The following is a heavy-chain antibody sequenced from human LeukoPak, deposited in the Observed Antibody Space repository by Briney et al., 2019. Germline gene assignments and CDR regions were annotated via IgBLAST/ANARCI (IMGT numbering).Heavy chain of an antibody. CDR1: GFTFSSYS. V-gene: IGHV3-48*01. D-gene: IGHD5-18*01. J-gene: IGHJ4*02. CDR2: ISSSSSTI. CDR3: AGIPLSTTMVDY. Sequence: GGSLRLSCAASGFTFSSYSMNWVRQAPGKGLEWVSYISSSSSTIHYADSVKGRFTISRDNAKSSLFLQMNSLRAEDTAVYYCAGIPLSTTMVDYWGQGTLVTVSS.